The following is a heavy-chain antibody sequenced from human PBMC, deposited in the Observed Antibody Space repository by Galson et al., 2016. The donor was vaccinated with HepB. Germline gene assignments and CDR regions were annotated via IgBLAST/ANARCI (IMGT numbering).Heavy chain of an antibody. J-gene: IGHJ4*02. D-gene: IGHD6-19*01. CDR1: GFTFTSRA. Sequence: SLRLSCAASGFTFTSRAMHWVRQAPGKGLEWVAVISYDGRKIFYADSVRGRFSISRDNSNNTLFLQMNSLKSEDTAVYYCTTTGSGWYFDYWGQGTLVTVSS. V-gene: IGHV3-30*04. CDR2: ISYDGRKI. CDR3: TTTGSGWYFDY.